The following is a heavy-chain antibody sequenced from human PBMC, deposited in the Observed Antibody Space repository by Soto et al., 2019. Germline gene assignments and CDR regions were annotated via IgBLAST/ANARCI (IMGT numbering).Heavy chain of an antibody. D-gene: IGHD5-18*01. CDR2: IYYSGST. CDR3: ARGGYSHGY. V-gene: IGHV4-59*01. J-gene: IGHJ4*02. CDR1: GGSISSYY. Sequence: PSETLSLTCTVSGGSISSYYWSWIRQPPGKGLEWIGYIYYSGSTNYNPSLKGRVTISVDTSKNQFSLKLSSVTAADTAVYYCARGGYSHGYWGQGTLVTVSS.